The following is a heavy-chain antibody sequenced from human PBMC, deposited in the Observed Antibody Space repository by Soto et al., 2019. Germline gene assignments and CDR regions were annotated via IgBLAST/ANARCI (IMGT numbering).Heavy chain of an antibody. D-gene: IGHD1-26*01. J-gene: IGHJ6*03. Sequence: GGSLRLSCAASGFTFDDYAMHWVRQAPGKGLEWVSGISWNSGSIGYADSVKGRFTISRDNAKNSLYLQMNSLRAEDTALYYCAKDGELGSPRLGYYMDVWGKGTTVTVSS. CDR2: ISWNSGSI. V-gene: IGHV3-9*01. CDR3: AKDGELGSPRLGYYMDV. CDR1: GFTFDDYA.